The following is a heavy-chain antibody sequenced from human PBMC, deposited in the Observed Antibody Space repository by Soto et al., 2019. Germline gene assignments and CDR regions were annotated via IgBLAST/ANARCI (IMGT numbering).Heavy chain of an antibody. J-gene: IGHJ3*01. CDR2: IWYDGSNK. CDR3: ARIHRIVGGSAFHL. CDR1: GFTFSSYG. D-gene: IGHD3-10*01. Sequence: GGSLRLSCAASGFTFSSYGMHWVRQAPGKGLEWVAVIWYDGSNKYYADSVKGRFTIPRDNSKNTLYLQMNSLGAEDTAVYYCARIHRIVGGSAFHLWGQGTMVNVXS. V-gene: IGHV3-33*01.